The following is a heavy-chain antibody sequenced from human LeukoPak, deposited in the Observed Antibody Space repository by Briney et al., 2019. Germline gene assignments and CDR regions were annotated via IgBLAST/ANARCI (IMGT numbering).Heavy chain of an antibody. V-gene: IGHV3-74*01. D-gene: IGHD3-3*02. CDR1: GFTYRNYW. Sequence: GGSLRLSCAASGFTYRNYWMHWVRQAPGKGLVWVSHIDSAGSPTSYADSVRGRFTISRDNAKNTVDLQMNSLKTEDTAVYYCTTDYRYLYWHSSFDYWGQGTLVTVSS. CDR3: TTDYRYLYWHSSFDY. J-gene: IGHJ4*02. CDR2: IDSAGSPT.